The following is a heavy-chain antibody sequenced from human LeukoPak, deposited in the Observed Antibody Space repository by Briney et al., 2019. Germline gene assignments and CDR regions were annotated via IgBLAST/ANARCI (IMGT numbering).Heavy chain of an antibody. J-gene: IGHJ5*02. Sequence: SETLSLTCSVSSGPISTYYWSWIRQAPGKGLEWIGFIYYSGNINYNPSLKSRATILLDTSKNQFSLKLSSVTAADTAVYYCATQPAGPASWFDPWGQGTLVTVSP. CDR3: ATQPAGPASWFDP. CDR2: IYYSGNI. V-gene: IGHV4-59*01. CDR1: SGPISTYY. D-gene: IGHD6-13*01.